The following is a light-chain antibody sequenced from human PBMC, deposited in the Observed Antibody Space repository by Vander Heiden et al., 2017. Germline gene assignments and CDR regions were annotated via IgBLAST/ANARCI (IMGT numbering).Light chain of an antibody. V-gene: IGKV3-11*01. J-gene: IGKJ4*01. CDR3: QQRSNWPPSLT. CDR2: DAS. Sequence: EIELTQSPAPLSLSPGERATLSCRASQSVSSYLAWYQQKPGQAPRLLIYDASNRATGIPARFSGSGSGTDFTLTISSLEPEDFAVYYCQQRSNWPPSLTFGGGTKVEIK. CDR1: QSVSSY.